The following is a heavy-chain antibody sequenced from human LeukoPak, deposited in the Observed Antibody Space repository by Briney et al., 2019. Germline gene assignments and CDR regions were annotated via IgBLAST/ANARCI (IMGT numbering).Heavy chain of an antibody. Sequence: PGGSLRLSCAASGFTFSSYAMSWVRQAPGKGLEWVSAISGSGGSTYYADSVKGRFTISRDNAKNSLYLQMNSLRAEDTAVYYCASSFWSGYYGYWGQGTLVTVSS. J-gene: IGHJ4*02. D-gene: IGHD3-3*01. V-gene: IGHV3-23*01. CDR3: ASSFWSGYYGY. CDR1: GFTFSSYA. CDR2: ISGSGGST.